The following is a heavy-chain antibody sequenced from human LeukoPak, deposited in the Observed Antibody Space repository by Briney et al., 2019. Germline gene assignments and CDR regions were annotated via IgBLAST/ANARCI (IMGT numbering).Heavy chain of an antibody. Sequence: GGSLRLSCAASEFTFSSYSMSWVRQAPGKGLEWVSYISNTASSIYYADSVKGRFTISRDNAKNSLYLQMNSLRAEDTAVYYCARDVTYHGGDWFDPWGQGTLVTVSS. V-gene: IGHV3-48*04. J-gene: IGHJ5*02. CDR3: ARDVTYHGGDWFDP. CDR2: ISNTASSI. CDR1: EFTFSSYS. D-gene: IGHD4-23*01.